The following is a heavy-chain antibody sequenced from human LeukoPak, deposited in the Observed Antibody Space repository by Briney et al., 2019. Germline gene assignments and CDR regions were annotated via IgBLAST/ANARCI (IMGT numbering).Heavy chain of an antibody. CDR3: AKDLGGVVVPAAIPSPYYYYGMDV. Sequence: GRSLRLACAASGFTFSSYGMHWVRQAPGKGLEWVAVISYDGSNKYYADSVKGRFTISRDNSKNTLYLQMNSLRAEDTAVYYCAKDLGGVVVPAAIPSPYYYYGMDVWGQGTTVTVSS. V-gene: IGHV3-30*18. D-gene: IGHD2-2*02. CDR2: ISYDGSNK. CDR1: GFTFSSYG. J-gene: IGHJ6*02.